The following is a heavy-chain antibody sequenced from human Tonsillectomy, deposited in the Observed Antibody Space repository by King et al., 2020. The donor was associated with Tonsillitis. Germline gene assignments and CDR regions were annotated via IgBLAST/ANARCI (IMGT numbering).Heavy chain of an antibody. CDR1: GGSLSSHH. Sequence: VQLQESGPGLVKPSETLSLTCTVSGGSLSSHHWSWVRQSPGKGLVWIGYPYYSGSTKYNPSLKSRVSISGDTAKNQFSLKLASVTAADTAVYFCAGTRSSAFYYDFWGQGSLVTVSS. CDR2: PYYSGST. J-gene: IGHJ4*02. D-gene: IGHD6-19*01. V-gene: IGHV4-59*11. CDR3: AGTRSSAFYYDF.